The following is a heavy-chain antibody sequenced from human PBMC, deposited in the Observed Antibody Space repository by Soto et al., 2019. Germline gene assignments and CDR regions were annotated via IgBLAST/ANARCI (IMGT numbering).Heavy chain of an antibody. D-gene: IGHD5-18*01. V-gene: IGHV4-39*01. CDR1: GGSISSSSYY. CDR3: ARHEVDTAMGAQGGDGFAIDY. CDR2: IYYSGST. Sequence: PSETLSLTCTVSGGSISSSSYYWGWIRQPPGKGLEWIGSIYYSGSTYYNPSLKSRVTISVDTSKNQFSLKLSSVTAADTAVYYCARHEVDTAMGAQGGDGFAIDYWGQGTLVTVSS. J-gene: IGHJ4*02.